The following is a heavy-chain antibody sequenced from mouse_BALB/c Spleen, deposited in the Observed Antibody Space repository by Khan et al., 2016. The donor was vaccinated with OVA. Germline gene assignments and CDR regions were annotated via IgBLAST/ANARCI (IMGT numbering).Heavy chain of an antibody. Sequence: VQLQQPGPELVKPGASVKISCKASGYSFTGYFMNWVMQSHGKSLEWIGRINPHIGETFYNQKFKGKATLTVDESSSTAHMELRSLASEDSAVYYCARIYRSDFDYWDQGTTLTVSS. V-gene: IGHV1-20*02. CDR1: GYSFTGYF. D-gene: IGHD1-1*01. CDR2: INPHIGET. J-gene: IGHJ2*01. CDR3: ARIYRSDFDY.